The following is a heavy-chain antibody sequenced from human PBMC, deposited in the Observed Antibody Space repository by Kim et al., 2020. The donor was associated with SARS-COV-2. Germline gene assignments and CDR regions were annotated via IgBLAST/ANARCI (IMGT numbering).Heavy chain of an antibody. CDR2: ISCSGSTI. J-gene: IGHJ6*02. V-gene: IGHV3-48*03. CDR3: ASGRYYYYGMDD. Sequence: GGSLRLSCAASGFTFSSYDMHWVRQAPGKGLEWVSYISCSGSTIYYADSVKGRVTISRDNAKNSLYLQMNSLRAEDTALYYCASGRYYYYGMDDWGQGTTVTVSS. CDR1: GFTFSSYD.